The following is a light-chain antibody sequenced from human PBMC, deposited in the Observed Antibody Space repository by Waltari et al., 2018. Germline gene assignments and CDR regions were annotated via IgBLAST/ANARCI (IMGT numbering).Light chain of an antibody. CDR3: GTWDSSLSGAV. Sequence: QSVLTQPPSVSAAPGQRVTISCSGGRSNIGNNYVSWYRQFPGTAPKRLIYEDTERPSGIAGRFSGSKSGTSATLDITGLQARDEADYYCGTWDSSLSGAVFGGGTHLTVL. CDR1: RSNIGNNY. J-gene: IGLJ7*01. V-gene: IGLV1-51*02. CDR2: EDT.